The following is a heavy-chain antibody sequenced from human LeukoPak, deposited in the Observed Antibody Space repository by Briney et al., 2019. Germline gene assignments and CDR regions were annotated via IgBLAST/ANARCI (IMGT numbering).Heavy chain of an antibody. CDR1: GGSISSGGYS. V-gene: IGHV4-30-2*01. CDR3: ARVAASNWFDP. CDR2: IYHSGST. J-gene: IGHJ5*02. Sequence: SETLSLTCTVSGGSISSGGYSWSWIRQPPGKGLEWIGYIYHSGSTYYNPSLKSRVTISVDRSKNQFSLKLSSVTAADTAVYYRARVAASNWFDPWGQGTLVTVSS. D-gene: IGHD6-13*01.